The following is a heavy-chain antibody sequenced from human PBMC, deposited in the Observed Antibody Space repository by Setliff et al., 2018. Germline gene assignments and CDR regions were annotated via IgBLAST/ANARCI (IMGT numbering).Heavy chain of an antibody. CDR3: FGAGTCSY. Sequence: GGSLRLSCTVYGFNFNKYWMYWVRQAPGKGLEWVSRINGDATIAHYADSVKGRFTISRDSARNALYLQMNNLRTEDTAVYYCFGAGTCSYWGQGTLVTVSS. J-gene: IGHJ4*02. CDR2: INGDATIA. CDR1: GFNFNKYW. V-gene: IGHV3-74*01. D-gene: IGHD3-10*01.